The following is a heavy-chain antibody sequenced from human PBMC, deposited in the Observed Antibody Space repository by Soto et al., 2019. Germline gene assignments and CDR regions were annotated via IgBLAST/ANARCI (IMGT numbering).Heavy chain of an antibody. J-gene: IGHJ6*02. CDR3: AEPGEGYGLDV. D-gene: IGHD2-21*01. Sequence: QLQLHESGPGLVKPSETLSLTCSVSGASITRRSYYWAWIRQPPGKGLQWIGSIHSHSGSNYHDRSLTGRGLTSVDTSKNHSSLGPDPVTCAYTTVYYFAEPGEGYGLDVWGQGAAVTVYS. CDR1: GASITRRSYY. CDR2: IHSHSGSN. V-gene: IGHV4-39*01.